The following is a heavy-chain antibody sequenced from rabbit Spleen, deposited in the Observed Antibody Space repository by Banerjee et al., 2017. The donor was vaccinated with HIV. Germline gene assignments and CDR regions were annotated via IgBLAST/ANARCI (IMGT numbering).Heavy chain of an antibody. Sequence: QSLEESGGDLVKPGASLTLTCIASGVSFSGDSYMCWVRQAPGKGLEWIACIVLGSGDTHYASWAKGRFTISKTSSTTVTLQMTSLTVADTATYFCARVSETSGWGEDLWGPGTLVTVS. J-gene: IGHJ4*01. V-gene: IGHV1S40*01. CDR2: IVLGSGDT. CDR1: GVSFSGDSY. D-gene: IGHD4-1*01. CDR3: ARVSETSGWGEDL.